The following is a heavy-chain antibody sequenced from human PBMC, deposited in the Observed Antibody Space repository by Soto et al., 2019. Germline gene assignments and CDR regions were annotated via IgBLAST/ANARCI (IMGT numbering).Heavy chain of an antibody. V-gene: IGHV4-39*01. CDR1: GDSISGCDYF. CDR3: GRHRREARTYAQPLDN. D-gene: IGHD1-26*01. Sequence: SETLSLTCSVSGDSISGCDYFWGWVRQPPGKGLAWIGSVCSSGTTYYNPSLKSRVTISVDTSNNQFSLSLTSVTAADTAVYFCGRHRREARTYAQPLDNWGQGILVTVSS. CDR2: VCSSGTT. J-gene: IGHJ4*02.